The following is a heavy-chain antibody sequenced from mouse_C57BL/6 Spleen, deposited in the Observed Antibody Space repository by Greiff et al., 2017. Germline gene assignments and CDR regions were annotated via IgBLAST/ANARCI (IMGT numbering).Heavy chain of an antibody. V-gene: IGHV1-66*01. Sequence: QVQLQQSGPELVKPGASVKISCKASGYSFTSYYIHWVKQRPGQGLEWIGWIYPGSGNTKYNEKFKGKATLTADTSSSTAYMQLSSLPSEDSAVFYCARGGDWDRVWFAYWGQGTLVTVSA. J-gene: IGHJ3*01. CDR2: IYPGSGNT. CDR3: ARGGDWDRVWFAY. D-gene: IGHD4-1*01. CDR1: GYSFTSYY.